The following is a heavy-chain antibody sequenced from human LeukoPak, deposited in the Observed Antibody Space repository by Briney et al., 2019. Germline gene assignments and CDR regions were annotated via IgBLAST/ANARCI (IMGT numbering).Heavy chain of an antibody. D-gene: IGHD5-18*01. CDR1: GGSFSGYY. V-gene: IGHV4-34*01. J-gene: IGHJ3*02. Sequence: PSETLSLTCAVYGGSFSGYYWNWIRQPPGKGLEWIGEINHSGSTNYNPSLKSRVTISVDTSKNQFSLKLSSVTAADTAVYYCARFRAAMVYDAFDIWGQGTMVTVSS. CDR3: ARFRAAMVYDAFDI. CDR2: INHSGST.